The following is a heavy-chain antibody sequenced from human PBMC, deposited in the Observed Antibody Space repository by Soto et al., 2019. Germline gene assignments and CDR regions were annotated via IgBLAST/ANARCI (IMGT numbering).Heavy chain of an antibody. J-gene: IGHJ6*02. CDR1: GFTFSSYG. V-gene: IGHV3-30*18. CDR2: ISYDGSNK. D-gene: IGHD1-1*01. CDR3: AKVGYGQKYYYYGMDV. Sequence: GGSLRLSCAASGFTFSSYGMHWVRQAPGKGLEWVAVISYDGSNKYYADSVKGRFTISRDNSKNTLYLQMNSLRAEDTAVYYCAKVGYGQKYYYYGMDVWGQGTTVTVSS.